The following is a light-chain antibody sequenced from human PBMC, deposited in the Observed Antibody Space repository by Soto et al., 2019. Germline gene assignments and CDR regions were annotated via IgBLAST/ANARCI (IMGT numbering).Light chain of an antibody. CDR3: QQYASAPFS. V-gene: IGKV3-20*01. J-gene: IGKJ3*01. Sequence: EIVMTQSPATLSVSPGERATFSCRASQSVSSRFLAWFQQKPGQAPRLLIYAASTRATGIPDRFSGSASETDFTLTINRLEPEDSAVYYCQQYASAPFSLGPGTKVDIK. CDR2: AAS. CDR1: QSVSSRF.